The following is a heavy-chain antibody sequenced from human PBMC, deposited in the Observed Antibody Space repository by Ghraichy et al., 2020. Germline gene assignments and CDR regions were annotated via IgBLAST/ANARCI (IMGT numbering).Heavy chain of an antibody. D-gene: IGHD3-16*02. CDR2: IYPSDSDT. V-gene: IGHV5-51*01. CDR1: AYTFTNHW. J-gene: IGHJ6*02. Sequence: GESLNISCKGSAYTFTNHWIGWVRQLPGKGLEWMGIIYPSDSDTRYSPSFQGQVTISADKSISTAYLQWSSLKASDTAMYYCARPRTRGRYKFYGMDVWGQGTTVTVSS. CDR3: ARPRTRGRYKFYGMDV.